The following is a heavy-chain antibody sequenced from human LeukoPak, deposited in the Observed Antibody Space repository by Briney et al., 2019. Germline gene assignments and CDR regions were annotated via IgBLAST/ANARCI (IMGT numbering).Heavy chain of an antibody. J-gene: IGHJ3*02. V-gene: IGHV4-34*01. Sequence: SETLSLTCAVYGGSLSGYYWSWIRQPPGKGLEWIGEINHSGSTNYNPSLKSRVTISVDTSKNQFSLKLSSVTAADTAVYYCASPYYYDSSGFHRGGNAFDIWGQGTMVTVSS. CDR1: GGSLSGYY. CDR3: ASPYYYDSSGFHRGGNAFDI. CDR2: INHSGST. D-gene: IGHD3-22*01.